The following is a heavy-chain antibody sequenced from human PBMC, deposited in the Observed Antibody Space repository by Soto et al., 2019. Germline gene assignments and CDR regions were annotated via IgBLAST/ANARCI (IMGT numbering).Heavy chain of an antibody. CDR1: GGSFSGYY. J-gene: IGHJ6*03. D-gene: IGHD4-17*01. V-gene: IGHV4-34*01. Sequence: SETLSLTCAVYGGSFSGYYWSWIRQPPGKGLEWIGEINHSGSTNYNPSLKSRVTISVDTSKNQFSLKLSSVTAADTAVYYCARQGHYYYYYYYMDVWGKGTTVTSP. CDR2: INHSGST. CDR3: ARQGHYYYYYYYMDV.